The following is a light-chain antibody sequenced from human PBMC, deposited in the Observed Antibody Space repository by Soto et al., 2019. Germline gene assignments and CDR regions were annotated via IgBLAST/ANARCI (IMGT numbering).Light chain of an antibody. Sequence: SALGPPSSVSWSPGQSITISCTVTSSDVGGYNYVCWYQHHPGKAPKLIISEVSNRPSGVSDRFSGSKSGNTASLTISGLQPEDEADYYCNSFTSSTTYVFGTGTKVTVL. CDR1: SSDVGGYNY. CDR3: NSFTSSTTYV. CDR2: EVS. J-gene: IGLJ1*01. V-gene: IGLV2-14*01.